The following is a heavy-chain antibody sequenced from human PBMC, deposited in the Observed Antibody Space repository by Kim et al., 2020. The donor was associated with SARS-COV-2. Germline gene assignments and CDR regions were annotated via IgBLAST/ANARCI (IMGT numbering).Heavy chain of an antibody. CDR3: ARSSEGYYYYGMDV. V-gene: IGHV3-48*02. Sequence: ADSVKGRFPLSSDNAKNSLYLQMNSLRDEDTAVYYCARSSEGYYYYGMDVWGQGTTVTVSS. J-gene: IGHJ6*02.